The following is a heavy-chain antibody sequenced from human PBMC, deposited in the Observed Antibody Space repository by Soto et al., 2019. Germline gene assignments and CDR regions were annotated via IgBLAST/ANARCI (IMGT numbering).Heavy chain of an antibody. J-gene: IGHJ4*02. V-gene: IGHV1-18*01. CDR3: ARDLAHYYGSGRIGQNLDY. CDR1: GYTFTSYG. Sequence: QVQLVQSGAEVKKPGASVKVSCKASGYTFTSYGISWVRQAPGQWLEWMGWISAYNGNTNYAQKLQGRVTMTTDTSTSTAYMELRSLRSDDTAVYYCARDLAHYYGSGRIGQNLDYWGQGTLVTVSS. D-gene: IGHD3-10*01. CDR2: ISAYNGNT.